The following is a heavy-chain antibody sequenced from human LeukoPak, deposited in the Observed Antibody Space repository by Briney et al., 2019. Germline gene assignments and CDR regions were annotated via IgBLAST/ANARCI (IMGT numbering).Heavy chain of an antibody. CDR1: GFTFSSYG. CDR3: AKNGIAGLGDNWFDS. CDR2: ISYDGSNK. Sequence: PGGSLRLSCAASGFTFSSYGMHWVRQAPGKGLEWVAVISYDGSNKYYADSVKGRFTISRDNSKNTLFLQVNSLRAEDTAVYYCAKNGIAGLGDNWFDSWGHGTLVTVSS. J-gene: IGHJ5*01. D-gene: IGHD6-13*01. V-gene: IGHV3-30*18.